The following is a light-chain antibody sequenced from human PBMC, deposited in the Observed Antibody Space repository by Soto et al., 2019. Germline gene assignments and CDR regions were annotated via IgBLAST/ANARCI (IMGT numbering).Light chain of an antibody. CDR3: SSYTSSTAYA. CDR1: SSDVGGYNY. Sequence: QSVLTQPASVSGSPGQSITISCTGTSSDVGGYNYVSWYQLHPGKAPKLMVYEVSNRPSGVSNRFSGSKSGNTASLTISGLQAEEEADYYCSSYTSSTAYAFGTGTKVTVL. J-gene: IGLJ1*01. V-gene: IGLV2-14*01. CDR2: EVS.